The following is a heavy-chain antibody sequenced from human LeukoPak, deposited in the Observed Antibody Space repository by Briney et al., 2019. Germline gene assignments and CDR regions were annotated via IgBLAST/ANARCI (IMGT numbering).Heavy chain of an antibody. CDR1: GFIFDDYG. CDR3: AKSASSWPLYYFDC. J-gene: IGHJ4*02. Sequence: GSLSLSCAASGFIFDDYGMGWVRQAPGKGLEWVSGLNWNGGSTGSADSVKGRFIISRDNAKNCLYLQMNSLRAEDTALYYCAKSASSWPLYYFDCWGQGTLVTVSS. V-gene: IGHV3-20*04. CDR2: LNWNGGST. D-gene: IGHD6-13*01.